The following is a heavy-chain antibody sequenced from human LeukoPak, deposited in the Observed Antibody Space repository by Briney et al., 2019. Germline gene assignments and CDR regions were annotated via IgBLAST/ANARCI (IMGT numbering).Heavy chain of an antibody. CDR1: GYTFTSYG. CDR2: ISAYNGNT. D-gene: IGHD6-19*01. J-gene: IGHJ4*02. CDR3: ARELDDNEGSSGWLDY. V-gene: IGHV1-18*01. Sequence: GASVKVSCKASGYTFTSYGISWVRQAPGQGLEWMGWISAYNGNTNYAQKLQGRVTMTTDTSTSTAYMELRSLRSDDTAVYYCARELDDNEGSSGWLDYWGQGTLVTVSS.